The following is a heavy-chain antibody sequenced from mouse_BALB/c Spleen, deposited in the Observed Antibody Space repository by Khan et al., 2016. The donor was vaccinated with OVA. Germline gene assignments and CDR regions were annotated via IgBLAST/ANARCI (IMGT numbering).Heavy chain of an antibody. V-gene: IGHV3-2*02. J-gene: IGHJ2*01. CDR1: GYSITSGYG. D-gene: IGHD1-2*01. CDR3: ARTARIKY. Sequence: EVQLQESGPGLVKPSQSLSLTCTVTGYSITSGYGWNWIRQFPGNQLEWMGYISYSGSTNYNPSLKSRITITRDTSKNQFFLQLNSVTTEDTATYYCARTARIKYWGQGTTLTVSS. CDR2: ISYSGST.